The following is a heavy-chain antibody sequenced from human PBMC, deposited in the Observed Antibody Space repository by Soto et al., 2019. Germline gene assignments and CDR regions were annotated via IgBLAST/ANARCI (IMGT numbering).Heavy chain of an antibody. J-gene: IGHJ6*02. CDR2: ISYDGSNK. V-gene: IGHV3-30*18. D-gene: IGHD2-2*01. CDR3: AKGQHCSSTSCYCYSYGMDV. CDR1: GFIFNTYD. Sequence: QVQLVESGGGVVQPGRSLRLSCAASGFIFNTYDMHWVRQAPGKGLEWVAVISYDGSNKYYADAVKGRLTISRDNSKKMLYLEVNSLRPEDTAVYYCAKGQHCSSTSCYCYSYGMDVWGQGTKVAVSS.